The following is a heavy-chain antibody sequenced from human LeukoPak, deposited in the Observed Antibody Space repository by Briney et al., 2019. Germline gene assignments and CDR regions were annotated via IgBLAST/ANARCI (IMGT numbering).Heavy chain of an antibody. CDR1: GYTFTSYD. J-gene: IGHJ4*02. Sequence: EASVKVSCKASGYTFTSYDINWVRQATGQGLEWMGWMNPNSGNTGYAQKFQGRVTMTRNTSISTAYMELSSLRSEDTAVYYCARKGNDYVWGSYRYYFDYWGQGTLVTVSS. CDR3: ARKGNDYVWGSYRYYFDY. D-gene: IGHD3-16*02. V-gene: IGHV1-8*01. CDR2: MNPNSGNT.